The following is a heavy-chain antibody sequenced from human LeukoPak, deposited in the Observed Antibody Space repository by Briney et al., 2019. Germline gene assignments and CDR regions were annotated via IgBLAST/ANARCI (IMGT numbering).Heavy chain of an antibody. CDR1: GDSISSYY. Sequence: SETVSLTCTVSGDSISSYYWSWIRQPAGKGLEWIGRIYTSGSTNYNPSLKSRVTMSLDTSKNQFSLKLNSVTAADTAVYYCARDSGNYPYYFDYWGQGTLVTVSS. CDR2: IYTSGST. CDR3: ARDSGNYPYYFDY. J-gene: IGHJ4*02. V-gene: IGHV4-4*07. D-gene: IGHD1-26*01.